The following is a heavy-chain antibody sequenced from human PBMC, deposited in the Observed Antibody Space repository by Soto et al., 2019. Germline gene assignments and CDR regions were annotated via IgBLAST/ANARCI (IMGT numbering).Heavy chain of an antibody. CDR2: IYYSGST. CDR3: ARQFYYGSGKDAFDI. V-gene: IGHV4-39*01. CDR1: DDSISSSTYY. Sequence: PSETLSLTCTVSDDSISSSTYYWGWIRQPPGKGLEWIGSIYYSGSTYYNPSLKSRVTIFVDTSKNHFSLKLSSATAADTAVYYCARQFYYGSGKDAFDIWDQGTAVTVSS. D-gene: IGHD3-10*01. J-gene: IGHJ3*02.